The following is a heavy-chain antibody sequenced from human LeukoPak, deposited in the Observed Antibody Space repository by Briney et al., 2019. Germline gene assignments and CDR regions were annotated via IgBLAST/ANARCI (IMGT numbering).Heavy chain of an antibody. J-gene: IGHJ6*03. CDR2: ISSSSSYI. V-gene: IGHV3-21*01. CDR3: ARDLSADMDV. Sequence: PGGSLRLSCAASGFTFSSYSMNWVRQAPGKGLEWVSSISSSSSYIYYADSVKGRFTISRDNAKNSPYLQVNSLRAEDTAVYYCARDLSADMDVWGKGTTVTISS. CDR1: GFTFSSYS. D-gene: IGHD4/OR15-4a*01.